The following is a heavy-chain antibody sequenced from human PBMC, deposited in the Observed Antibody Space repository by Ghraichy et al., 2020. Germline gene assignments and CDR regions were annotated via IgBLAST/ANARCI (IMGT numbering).Heavy chain of an antibody. D-gene: IGHD1-26*01. Sequence: LSLTCAASGFTFSNYAMSWVRQRPGKGLEWVSAISGSGSGVTTYYAESVKGRFTISRDNSKNTLYMQMNSLRAEDTAVYYCATWELLDYWGQGTLVTVSS. V-gene: IGHV3-23*01. CDR2: ISGSGSGVTT. CDR3: ATWELLDY. J-gene: IGHJ4*02. CDR1: GFTFSNYA.